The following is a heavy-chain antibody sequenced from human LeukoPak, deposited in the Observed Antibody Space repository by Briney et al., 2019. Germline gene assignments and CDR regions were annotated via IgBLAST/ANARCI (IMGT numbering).Heavy chain of an antibody. CDR1: GFTFSSYG. V-gene: IGHV3-30*02. CDR3: AKALDYYDSSGYSAS. CDR2: IRYDGSNK. D-gene: IGHD3-22*01. J-gene: IGHJ5*02. Sequence: GGSLRLSCAASGFTFSSYGMHWVRQAPGKGLEWVAFIRYDGSNKYYADSVKGRFTISRDNSKNTLYLQMNSLRAEDTAVYYCAKALDYYDSSGYSASWGQGTLVTVSS.